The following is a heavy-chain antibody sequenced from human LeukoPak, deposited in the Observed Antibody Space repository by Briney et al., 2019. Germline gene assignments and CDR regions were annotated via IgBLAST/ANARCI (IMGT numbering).Heavy chain of an antibody. Sequence: SGPTLAHPTHPLTLTCTFSGFPLRTSGVGVGWIRQPPGKALEWLALIYWDDDKGNSPSLKSRLTITKDTSKNQVVLTMTNMDPVDTATYYCAHRKNYYDSSVFDNWGQGTLVTVSS. D-gene: IGHD3-22*01. CDR3: AHRKNYYDSSVFDN. V-gene: IGHV2-5*02. CDR1: GFPLRTSGVG. J-gene: IGHJ4*02. CDR2: IYWDDDK.